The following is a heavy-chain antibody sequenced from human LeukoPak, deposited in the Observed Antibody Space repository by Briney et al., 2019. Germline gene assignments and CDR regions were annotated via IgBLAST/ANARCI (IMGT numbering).Heavy chain of an antibody. Sequence: GGSLRLSCAASGYTFSDYSVNWVRQVPGKGLEWVSSISSSGTYIYYVDSVKGRLTISRDNAKNSLFLQMNSLRAEDTAVYYCVSGNDPDYVWGTYRLDAFDIWGEGTMVIVSS. CDR2: ISSSGTYI. CDR1: GYTFSDYS. J-gene: IGHJ3*02. D-gene: IGHD3-16*02. CDR3: VSGNDPDYVWGTYRLDAFDI. V-gene: IGHV3-21*01.